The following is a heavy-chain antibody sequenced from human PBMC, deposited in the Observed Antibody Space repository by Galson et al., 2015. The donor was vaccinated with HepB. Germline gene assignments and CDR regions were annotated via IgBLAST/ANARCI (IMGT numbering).Heavy chain of an antibody. Sequence: SLRLSCAASGFNFDDYTMHWVRQAPGKGLEWVSLISWDGYSTYYADSVKGRFTISRDNSKNSLYLQMNSLRTEGTALYYCAKDICSSTSCYYYYMDVWGKGTTVTVSS. V-gene: IGHV3-43*01. D-gene: IGHD2-2*01. J-gene: IGHJ6*03. CDR2: ISWDGYST. CDR1: GFNFDDYT. CDR3: AKDICSSTSCYYYYMDV.